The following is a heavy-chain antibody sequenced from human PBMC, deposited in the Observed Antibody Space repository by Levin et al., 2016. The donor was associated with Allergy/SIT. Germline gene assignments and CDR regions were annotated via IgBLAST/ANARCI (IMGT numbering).Heavy chain of an antibody. CDR2: IYSGGST. D-gene: IGHD3-10*01. V-gene: IGHV3-53*01. Sequence: GESLKISCAASGFTVSSNYMSWVRQAPGKGLEWVSVIYSGGSTYYADSVKGRFTISRDNSKNTLYLQMNSLSPEDTAVYYCARMGGFGTPFGPWGQGTLVTVSS. CDR1: GFTVSSNY. J-gene: IGHJ5*02. CDR3: ARMGGFGTPFGP.